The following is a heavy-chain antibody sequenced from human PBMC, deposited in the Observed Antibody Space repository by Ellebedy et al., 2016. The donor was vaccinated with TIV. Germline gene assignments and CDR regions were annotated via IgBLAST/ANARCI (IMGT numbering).Heavy chain of an antibody. J-gene: IGHJ4*02. D-gene: IGHD2-2*01. CDR3: ARGRNCDDTSCYYFDY. V-gene: IGHV4-59*01. Sequence: MPSETLSLTCHVSGGSINSDYWTWIRQLPGKRMEWIGYVYYSGCTSYNPYLKCRATISIDTSKSQFSLKLSSVPAADTAVYYCARGRNCDDTSCYYFDYWGQGALVTVSS. CDR1: GGSINSDY. CDR2: VYYSGCT.